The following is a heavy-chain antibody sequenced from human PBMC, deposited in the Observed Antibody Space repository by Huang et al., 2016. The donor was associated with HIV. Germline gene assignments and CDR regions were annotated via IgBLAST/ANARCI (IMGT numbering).Heavy chain of an antibody. D-gene: IGHD3-10*01. CDR3: ARHREGPVAYYSGWGSHLNYMDV. J-gene: IGHJ6*03. Sequence: QLLLQESGPGLVKPSEALALTCAVSGGSIRSSDYHWGWIRQPPGKGLEWSGSIYYKGRTHYMPALKSRVTIAVDTSKNLFFLNLTSMTAADTAVYYCARHREGPVAYYSGWGSHLNYMDVWGRGRTVVVSS. V-gene: IGHV4-39*01. CDR2: IYYKGRT. CDR1: GGSIRSSDYH.